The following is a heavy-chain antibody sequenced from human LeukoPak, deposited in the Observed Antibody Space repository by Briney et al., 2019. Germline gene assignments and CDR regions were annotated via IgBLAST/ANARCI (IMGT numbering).Heavy chain of an antibody. CDR3: ASRMTTVTDAYYYGMDV. J-gene: IGHJ6*02. Sequence: ASVKVSCKASGYTFTGYYMHWVRQAPGQGLEWMGRINPNSGGTNYAQKFQGRVTMTRDTSISTAYMELSRLRSDDTAVYYRASRMTTVTDAYYYGMDVWGQGTTVTVSS. CDR1: GYTFTGYY. D-gene: IGHD4-17*01. CDR2: INPNSGGT. V-gene: IGHV1-2*06.